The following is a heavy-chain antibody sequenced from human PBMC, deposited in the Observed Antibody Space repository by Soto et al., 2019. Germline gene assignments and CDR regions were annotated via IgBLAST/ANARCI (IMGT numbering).Heavy chain of an antibody. CDR1: GYTFTSYD. D-gene: IGHD6-19*01. Sequence: QVPLVQSGAEVKKPGASVKVSCKASGYTFTSYDINWVRQATGQGLEWMGWMNPNSGNTGYAQKFQGRVTMTRNTSISTAYMELSSLRSEDTAVYYCARKAATRSGRAIAVAQHAFDIWGQGTMVTVSS. CDR3: ARKAATRSGRAIAVAQHAFDI. V-gene: IGHV1-8*01. J-gene: IGHJ3*02. CDR2: MNPNSGNT.